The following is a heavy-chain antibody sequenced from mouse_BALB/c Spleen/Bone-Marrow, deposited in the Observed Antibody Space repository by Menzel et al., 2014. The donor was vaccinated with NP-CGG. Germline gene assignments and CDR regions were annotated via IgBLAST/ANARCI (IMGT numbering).Heavy chain of an antibody. V-gene: IGHV1S22*01. Sequence: LQQSGSELVRPGASVKLSCKASGYTFTSYLIHWVKQRPGQGLERIGNIYPGSGSTNYDGKFKSKATLTVDTSSSTAYMQLSSLTSEDSAVYYCTRTYGNYPAWFAYWGQGTLVTVSA. CDR2: IYPGSGST. CDR3: TRTYGNYPAWFAY. J-gene: IGHJ3*01. CDR1: GYTFTSYL. D-gene: IGHD2-1*01.